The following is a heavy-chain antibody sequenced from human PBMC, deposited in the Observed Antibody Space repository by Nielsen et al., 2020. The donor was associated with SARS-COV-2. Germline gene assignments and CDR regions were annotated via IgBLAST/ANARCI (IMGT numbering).Heavy chain of an antibody. J-gene: IGHJ2*01. CDR2: ISYDGSNK. D-gene: IGHD3-16*01. CDR3: ATLPSLGEGDWYFDL. CDR1: GFTFSSYA. Sequence: GGSLRLSCAASGFTFSSYAMHWVRHAPGKGLEWVAVISYDGSNKYYADSVKGRFTISRDNSKNTLYLQMNSLRAEDTAVYYCATLPSLGEGDWYFDLWGRGTLVTVSS. V-gene: IGHV3-30*04.